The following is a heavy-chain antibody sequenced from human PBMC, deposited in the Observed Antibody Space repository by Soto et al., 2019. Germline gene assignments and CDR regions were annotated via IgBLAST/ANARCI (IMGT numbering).Heavy chain of an antibody. Sequence: QVQLQESGPGLVKPSQTLSLICTVSGGSINSGGYYWNWIRQHPGKGLEWIGYIFYSGSTYYNPSLSGRVTISADTSASRFYRTVSYVTAAETAVYFCARGYRQSGYSSSWVFDYWGQGTLVTVSS. CDR1: GGSINSGGYY. CDR3: ARGYRQSGYSSSWVFDY. V-gene: IGHV4-31*03. D-gene: IGHD6-13*01. J-gene: IGHJ4*02. CDR2: IFYSGST.